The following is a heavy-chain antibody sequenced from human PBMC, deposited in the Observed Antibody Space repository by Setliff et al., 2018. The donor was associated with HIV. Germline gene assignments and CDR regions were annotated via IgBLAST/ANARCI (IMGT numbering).Heavy chain of an antibody. CDR1: GYSFTGYA. CDR3: ARTYCGGDCYTRYYNMDV. J-gene: IGHJ6*02. D-gene: IGHD2-21*02. CDR2: INAGNGNT. V-gene: IGHV1-3*01. Sequence: GASVKVSCKASGYSFTGYAMHWVRQAPGQRPEWMGWINAGNGNTIYSQKFQGRVTITRDTSASTAYMELSSLRSEDTAVYYCARTYCGGDCYTRYYNMDVWGQGTTVTVSS.